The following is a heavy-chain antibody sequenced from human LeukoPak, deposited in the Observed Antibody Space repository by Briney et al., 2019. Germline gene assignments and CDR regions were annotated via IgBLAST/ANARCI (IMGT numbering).Heavy chain of an antibody. CDR1: GYIFTGYY. D-gene: IGHD3-10*01. CDR2: INPNSGGT. Sequence: ASVKVSCKASGYIFTGYYMHWVRQAPGQGLEWMGWINPNSGGTNYAQKFQGRVTMTRDTSISTAYMELSRLRSDDTAVYYCARTLEWFGELSLDYWGQGTLVTVSS. CDR3: ARTLEWFGELSLDY. V-gene: IGHV1-2*02. J-gene: IGHJ4*02.